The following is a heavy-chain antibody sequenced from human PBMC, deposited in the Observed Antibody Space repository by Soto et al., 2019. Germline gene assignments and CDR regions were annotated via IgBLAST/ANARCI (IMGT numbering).Heavy chain of an antibody. CDR2: INHSGST. D-gene: IGHD2-2*01. CDR3: AIRSIVVVLEELINLHYYYMDV. CDR1: GGSFSGYY. J-gene: IGHJ6*03. V-gene: IGHV4-34*01. Sequence: SETLSLTCAVYGGSFSGYYWSWIRQPPGKGLEWIGEINHSGSTNYNPSLKSRVTISVDTSKNQFSLKLSSVTAADTAVYYCAIRSIVVVLEELINLHYYYMDVWGKGTTVTVSS.